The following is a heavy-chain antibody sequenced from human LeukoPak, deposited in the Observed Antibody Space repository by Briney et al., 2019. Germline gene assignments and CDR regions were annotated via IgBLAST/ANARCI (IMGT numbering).Heavy chain of an antibody. CDR2: VSTNNDKA. J-gene: IGHJ6*02. CDR3: ARDLPGGEQQYLYYYYGMDV. CDR1: GYTFTSYS. Sequence: ASVKVSCKASGYTFTSYSFSWVRQAPGQGLEWMGWVSTNNDKANYAQKLQGRVTMTTDTSTSTAYMELRSLSSDDTAVYYCARDLPGGEQQYLYYYYGMDVWGQGTTVTVSS. V-gene: IGHV1-18*01. D-gene: IGHD6-13*01.